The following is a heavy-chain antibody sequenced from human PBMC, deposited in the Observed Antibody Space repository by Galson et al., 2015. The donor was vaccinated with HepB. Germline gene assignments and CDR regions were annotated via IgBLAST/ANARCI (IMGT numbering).Heavy chain of an antibody. V-gene: IGHV3-7*03. Sequence: SLRLSCAASGFTFSSYAMHWVRQAPGKGPEWVANINQDDSDRNYVDSVKGRFTISRDNARNSLYLQMSSLRAEDTAVYYCTSEPTDSEEGYWGQGTLVTVSS. CDR2: INQDDSDR. CDR1: GFTFSSYA. CDR3: TSEPTDSEEGY. J-gene: IGHJ4*02.